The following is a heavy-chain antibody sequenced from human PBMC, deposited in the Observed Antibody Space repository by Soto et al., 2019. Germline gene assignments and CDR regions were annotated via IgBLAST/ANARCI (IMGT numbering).Heavy chain of an antibody. CDR2: ISGGGSMV. J-gene: IGHJ4*02. Sequence: EVQLVESGGALVQPGGSLRLSCAASRFTFSTYEMHWVRQAPGKGLEWVSCISGGGSMVYYADSVKGRFTVSRDNTRNSLYLQMNSLRDEDTALYYCVRYCSTTLCNGVATRTFDYWGQGTLVTVSS. CDR1: RFTFSTYE. D-gene: IGHD5-12*01. V-gene: IGHV3-48*03. CDR3: VRYCSTTLCNGVATRTFDY.